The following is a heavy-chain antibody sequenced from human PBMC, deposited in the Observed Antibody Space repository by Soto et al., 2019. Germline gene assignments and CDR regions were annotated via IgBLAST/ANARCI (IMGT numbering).Heavy chain of an antibody. J-gene: IGHJ4*02. V-gene: IGHV1-69*13. CDR1: GGTFSSYA. CDR2: IIPIFGTA. Sequence: GASVKVSCKASGGTFSSYAISWVRQAPGQGLEWMGGIIPIFGTANYAQKFQGRVTITADESTSTAYMELSSLRSEDTAVYYCARSRIRWHGTKIRYYFDYWGQGTLVTVSS. D-gene: IGHD2-15*01. CDR3: ARSRIRWHGTKIRYYFDY.